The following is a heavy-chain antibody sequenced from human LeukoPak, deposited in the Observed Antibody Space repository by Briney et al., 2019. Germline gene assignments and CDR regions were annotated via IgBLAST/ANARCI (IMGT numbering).Heavy chain of an antibody. CDR3: ASQLLMTTTWFDP. J-gene: IGHJ5*02. CDR2: IYYSGST. Sequence: PSETLSLTCTVSGGSISSSSYYWGWIRQPPGKGLEWIGSIYYSGSTYYNPSLKSRVTISVDTSKNQFSLKLSSVTAADTAVYYCASQLLMTTTWFDPWGQGTLVTVSS. D-gene: IGHD2-15*01. CDR1: GGSISSSSYY. V-gene: IGHV4-39*01.